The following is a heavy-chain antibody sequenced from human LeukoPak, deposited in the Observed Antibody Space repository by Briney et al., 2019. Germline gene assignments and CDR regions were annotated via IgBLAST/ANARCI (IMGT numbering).Heavy chain of an antibody. CDR3: ATFDCSSTSCYSYYYYGMDV. V-gene: IGHV1-24*01. J-gene: IGHJ6*02. CDR1: GYTLTELS. Sequence: ASVKVSCKVSGYTLTELSMHWVRQAPGKGLEWMGGFDPEDVETIYAQKFQGRVTMTEDTSTDTAYMELSSLRSEDTAVYYCATFDCSSTSCYSYYYYGMDVWGQGTTVTVSS. CDR2: FDPEDVET. D-gene: IGHD2-2*02.